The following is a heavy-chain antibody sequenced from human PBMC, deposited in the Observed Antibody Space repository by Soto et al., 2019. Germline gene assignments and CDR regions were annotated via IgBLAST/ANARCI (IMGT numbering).Heavy chain of an antibody. J-gene: IGHJ5*02. CDR3: AKGTPEIRFDP. CDR2: MNPNSGNT. CDR1: GYTFTSYD. D-gene: IGHD2-15*01. V-gene: IGHV1-8*01. Sequence: QVQLVQSGAEVKKPGASVKVSCKASGYTFTSYDINWVRQATGQGLEWMGWMNPNSGNTGYAQKFQGRVTMTSNTSLSTGYKELSRLRSEDPALYYWAKGTPEIRFDPWGQGNLVNVSS.